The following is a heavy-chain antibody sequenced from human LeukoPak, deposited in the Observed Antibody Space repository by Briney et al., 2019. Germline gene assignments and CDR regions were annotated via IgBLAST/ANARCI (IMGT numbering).Heavy chain of an antibody. Sequence: SETLSLNCAVYGGSFSGYYWSWIRQPPGKGLEWIGEINHSGSTNYNPSLKSRVTISVDTSKNQFSLKLSSVTAADTAVYYCARGLVVGATWGQGTLVTVSS. D-gene: IGHD1-26*01. CDR3: ARGLVVGAT. V-gene: IGHV4-34*01. CDR2: INHSGST. J-gene: IGHJ5*02. CDR1: GGSFSGYY.